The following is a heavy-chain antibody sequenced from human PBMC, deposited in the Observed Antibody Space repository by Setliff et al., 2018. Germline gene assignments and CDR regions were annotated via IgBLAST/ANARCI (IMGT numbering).Heavy chain of an antibody. J-gene: IGHJ4*02. CDR1: GVSLSASGVG. CDR2: MFWNGGE. Sequence: SGPTLVNPGETLTLTCSLSGVSLSASGVGVGWIRQPPGKALEWLALMFWNGGERYNPSLSSRLSIAKDTSRNEVVLTLINLDPLDTATYYCAHRQLGSAAAGASFDFWGRGTLVTVS. D-gene: IGHD6-13*01. V-gene: IGHV2-5*01. CDR3: AHRQLGSAAAGASFDF.